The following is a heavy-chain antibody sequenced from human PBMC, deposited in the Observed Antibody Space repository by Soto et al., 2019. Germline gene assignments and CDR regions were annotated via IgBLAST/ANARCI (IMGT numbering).Heavy chain of an antibody. D-gene: IGHD4-4*01. J-gene: IGHJ6*02. CDR2: ISWNSGST. CDR3: AKDIYINYNYYIMYV. Sequence: GGSLRLSCAASGFTFDDYAMHWVRQAPGKGLEWVSGISWNSGSTGYADSVKGRFTISRDNAKNSLYLQMKSLRAEDTALYYCAKDIYINYNYYIMYVWCQGTTVTVSS. V-gene: IGHV3-9*01. CDR1: GFTFDDYA.